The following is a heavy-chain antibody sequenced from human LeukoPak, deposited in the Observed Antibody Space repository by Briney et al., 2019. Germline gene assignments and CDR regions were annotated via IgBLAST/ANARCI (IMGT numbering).Heavy chain of an antibody. CDR1: GFTFSSYS. CDR3: ARDGRDGGAFDI. CDR2: ISSSSTT. J-gene: IGHJ3*02. Sequence: PGGSLRLSCAASGFTFSSYSMNWVRQAPGKGLEWVSYISSSSTTYYADSVKGRFTISRDNAKNSLYLQMNSLRAEDTAVYYCARDGRDGGAFDIWGQGTMVTVSS. D-gene: IGHD1-26*01. V-gene: IGHV3-48*04.